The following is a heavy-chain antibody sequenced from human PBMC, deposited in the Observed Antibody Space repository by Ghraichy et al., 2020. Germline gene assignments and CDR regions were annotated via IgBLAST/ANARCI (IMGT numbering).Heavy chain of an antibody. D-gene: IGHD2-15*01. J-gene: IGHJ4*02. CDR3: ARDVDYIGRGQRFDY. V-gene: IGHV3-30-3*01. CDR2: ISSDGNNK. Sequence: GESLNISCAASGFTFSDYGVHWVRQAPGKGLEWVAAISSDGNNKFYGDFVRGRFTISRDNSENTLYLQMNSLRPEDTAVYYCARDVDYIGRGQRFDYWGQGTLVTVSS. CDR1: GFTFSDYG.